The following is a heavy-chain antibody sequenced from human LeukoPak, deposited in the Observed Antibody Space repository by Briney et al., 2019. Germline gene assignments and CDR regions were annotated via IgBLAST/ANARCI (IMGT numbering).Heavy chain of an antibody. CDR3: ARMVVPAAPSADWFDP. D-gene: IGHD2-2*01. V-gene: IGHV1-18*01. CDR1: GYTFTSYG. Sequence: GASVKVSCKASGYTFTSYGISWVRQAPGQGLEWTGWISAYNGNTNYAQKLQGRVTMTTDTSTSTAYMELRSLRSDDTAVYYCARMVVPAAPSADWFDPWGQGTLVTVPS. CDR2: ISAYNGNT. J-gene: IGHJ5*02.